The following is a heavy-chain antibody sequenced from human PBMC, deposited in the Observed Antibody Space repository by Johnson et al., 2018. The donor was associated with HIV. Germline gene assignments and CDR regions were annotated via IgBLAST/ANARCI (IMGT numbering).Heavy chain of an antibody. CDR2: ISYDGGSK. CDR3: ARLPSGYSRDDLDI. Sequence: QVQLVESRGGVVQPGRSLRLSCAASGFTFSSYPMHRVRQAPGKGLEWVAIISYDGGSKYYADSVKGRFTVSRDNSKNTLYLQINSLRPEDTAVYYCARLPSGYSRDDLDILGQGTMVTVSS. J-gene: IGHJ3*02. V-gene: IGHV3-30*04. D-gene: IGHD5-18*01. CDR1: GFTFSSYP.